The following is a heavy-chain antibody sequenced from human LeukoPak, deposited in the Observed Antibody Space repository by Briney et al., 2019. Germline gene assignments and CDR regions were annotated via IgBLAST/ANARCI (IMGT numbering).Heavy chain of an antibody. D-gene: IGHD3-10*01. V-gene: IGHV3-20*04. J-gene: IGHJ6*03. CDR3: ARGGGSGSYYEFYYYYMDV. Sequence: GGSLRLSCAASGFSFDDYGMSWVRHAPGKGLEWASGINWNGGSTVYADSVKGRFTISRDNAKNSLYLQMNSLRAEDTALYYCARGGGSGSYYEFYYYYMDVWGKGTTVTVSS. CDR2: INWNGGST. CDR1: GFSFDDYG.